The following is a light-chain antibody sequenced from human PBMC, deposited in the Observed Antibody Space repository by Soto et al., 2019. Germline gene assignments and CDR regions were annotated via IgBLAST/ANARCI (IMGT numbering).Light chain of an antibody. V-gene: IGKV3-20*01. CDR1: QSVSSSH. Sequence: DIVLPQSPGTLSLSPGERATLSCRASQSVSSSHLAWYQQKHGQAPRLFIYGAYSRATGIPDRFSGSGSGTDFTLTISRLQPAAFAVYYCQQYGSSLTVGGGTKVEIK. CDR2: GAY. CDR3: QQYGSSLT. J-gene: IGKJ4*01.